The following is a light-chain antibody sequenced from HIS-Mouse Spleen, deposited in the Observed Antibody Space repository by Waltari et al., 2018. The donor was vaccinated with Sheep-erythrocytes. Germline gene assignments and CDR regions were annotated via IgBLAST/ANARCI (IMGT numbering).Light chain of an antibody. Sequence: DIQMTQSPSSLSASVGDRVTITCRASQSIRSYLNWYQQKPGKAPKLLIYADASLQSGVPSRFSGSGSGTDFTLTISSLQPEDFATYYCQQSYSTPPTFGGGTKVEIK. V-gene: IGKV1-39*01. CDR2: ADA. J-gene: IGKJ4*01. CDR1: QSIRSY. CDR3: QQSYSTPPT.